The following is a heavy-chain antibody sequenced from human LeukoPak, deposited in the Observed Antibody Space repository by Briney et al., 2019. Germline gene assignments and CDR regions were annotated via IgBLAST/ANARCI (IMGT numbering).Heavy chain of an antibody. CDR2: ISSSSSTI. D-gene: IGHD3-22*01. J-gene: IGHJ4*02. Sequence: GGSLRLSCAASGFTFSSYSMNWVRQAPGKGLEWVSYISSSSSTIYYADSVKGRFTISRDNAKNSLYLQMNSLRAEDTAVYYCARGRFSYDNTGYSSFYYWGQGTLVTVSS. CDR1: GFTFSSYS. CDR3: ARGRFSYDNTGYSSFYY. V-gene: IGHV3-48*04.